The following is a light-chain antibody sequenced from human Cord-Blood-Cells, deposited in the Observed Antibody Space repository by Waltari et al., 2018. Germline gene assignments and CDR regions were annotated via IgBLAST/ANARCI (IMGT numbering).Light chain of an antibody. V-gene: IGKV3-15*01. CDR2: GSS. CDR1: QSVSSN. J-gene: IGKJ3*01. CDR3: QQYNNWPPVFT. Sequence: EIVMTPSPATLSVSPGERATLPCRASQSVSSNLAWYQQKPGQAPGLLIYGSSTRATGIPARFRGSGSGTEFTLTISSLRSEDFAFYYCQQYNNWPPVFTFGPGTRVDIK.